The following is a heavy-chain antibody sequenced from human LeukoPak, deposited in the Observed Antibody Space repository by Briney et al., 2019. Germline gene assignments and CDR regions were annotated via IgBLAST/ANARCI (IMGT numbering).Heavy chain of an antibody. CDR3: ARDGGRLADFYFDS. D-gene: IGHD3-3*01. Sequence: SETLSLTCAVYGGSFSGYYWSWIRQPPGKGLEWIGEINHSGSTNYNPSLKSRVTISVDTSKNQFSLKLSSVTAADTAVYYCARDGGRLADFYFDSWGQGCLVTVSS. J-gene: IGHJ4*02. CDR2: INHSGST. CDR1: GGSFSGYY. V-gene: IGHV4-34*01.